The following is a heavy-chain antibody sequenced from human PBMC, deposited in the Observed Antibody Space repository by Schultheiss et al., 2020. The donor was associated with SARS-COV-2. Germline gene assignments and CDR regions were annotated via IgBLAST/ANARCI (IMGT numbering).Heavy chain of an antibody. J-gene: IGHJ4*02. V-gene: IGHV3-9*01. D-gene: IGHD1-26*01. CDR2: IGWNSASI. Sequence: GGSLRLSCAASGFTFDDYAMHWVRQAPGRGLEWVSGIGWNSASIGYADSVKGRFTISRDNAKNSLYLQMNSLRAEDTAVYYCARVLGSYYAGTLDYWGQGTLVTVSS. CDR3: ARVLGSYYAGTLDY. CDR1: GFTFDDYA.